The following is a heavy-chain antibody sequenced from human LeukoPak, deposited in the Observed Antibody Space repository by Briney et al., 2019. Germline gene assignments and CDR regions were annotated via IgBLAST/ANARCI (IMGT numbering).Heavy chain of an antibody. CDR2: INHSGST. CDR1: GGSFSGYY. D-gene: IGHD6-19*01. V-gene: IGHV4-34*01. J-gene: IGHJ4*02. Sequence: SETLSLTCAVYGGSFSGYYWSWIRQPPGKGLEWIGEINHSGSTNYNPSLKSRVTMSVDTSKNQFSLKLSSVTAADTAVYYCARVASSGWYFVDYWGQGTLVTVSS. CDR3: ARVASSGWYFVDY.